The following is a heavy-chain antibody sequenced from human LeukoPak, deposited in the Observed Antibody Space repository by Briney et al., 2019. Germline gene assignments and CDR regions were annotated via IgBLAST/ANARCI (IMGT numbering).Heavy chain of an antibody. Sequence: GGSLRLSCAASGFTFSSYWMSWVRQAPGKGLEWVANIKQDGSEKYYVDSVKGRFTISRDNAKNSLYLQMNSLRAEDTAVYYCARSPPYSSSWRGYFDYWGQGTLATVSS. D-gene: IGHD6-13*01. CDR3: ARSPPYSSSWRGYFDY. CDR1: GFTFSSYW. V-gene: IGHV3-7*03. CDR2: IKQDGSEK. J-gene: IGHJ4*02.